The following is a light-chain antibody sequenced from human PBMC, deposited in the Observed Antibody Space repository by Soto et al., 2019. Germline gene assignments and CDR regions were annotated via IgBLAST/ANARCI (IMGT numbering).Light chain of an antibody. Sequence: EIVLTQSPATLSLSPGERATLSCRASQSVSSYLAWYQQKPGQAPRLLIYDASNRATGIPARFSGSGSGTDFTLTISSLEPEDFAVYYCKQRNNWPPTFGQGTKLEIK. CDR3: KQRNNWPPT. J-gene: IGKJ2*01. V-gene: IGKV3-11*01. CDR1: QSVSSY. CDR2: DAS.